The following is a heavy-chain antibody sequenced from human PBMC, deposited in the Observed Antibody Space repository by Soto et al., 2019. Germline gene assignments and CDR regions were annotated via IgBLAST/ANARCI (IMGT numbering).Heavy chain of an antibody. CDR2: ISSSGSTI. V-gene: IGHV3-48*03. Sequence: GGSLRLSCAASGFTFSSYEMNWVRQAPGKGLEWVSYISSSGSTIYYADSVKGRFTISRDNAKNSLYLQMNSLRAEDTAVYYCARVTGYCSSTSCHIGDYYYYYGMDVWGQGTTVTVSS. D-gene: IGHD2-2*02. J-gene: IGHJ6*02. CDR1: GFTFSSYE. CDR3: ARVTGYCSSTSCHIGDYYYYYGMDV.